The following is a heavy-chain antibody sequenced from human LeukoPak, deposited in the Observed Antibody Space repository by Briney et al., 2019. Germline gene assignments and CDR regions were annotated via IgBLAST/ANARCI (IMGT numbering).Heavy chain of an antibody. D-gene: IGHD3-3*02. CDR3: ARSEVSIYGVAPNWFDP. CDR2: IHYSGNT. V-gene: IGHV4-31*03. J-gene: IGHJ5*02. Sequence: SETLSLTCTVSGGSMSSGDYFWNWIRQFPGKGLEWIGYIHYSGNTYYNSSLESRVTISLSTSQNLFSLRLSSVIAADTAVYYCARSEVSIYGVAPNWFDPWGREPWSPSPQ. CDR1: GGSMSSGDYF.